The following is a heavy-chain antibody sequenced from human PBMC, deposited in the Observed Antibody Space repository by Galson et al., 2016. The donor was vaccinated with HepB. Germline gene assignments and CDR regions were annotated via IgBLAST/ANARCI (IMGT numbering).Heavy chain of an antibody. Sequence: QSGAEVKKPGESLKIACKGSGYTFTNYWIAWVRQVPGKGLECMGRIDPSDSYTSYSPSFEGHVTISVDKSISTAYVQWSSLKASDTAMYYCARIGGASLVGNWFESWGQGTLVTVSS. CDR2: IDPSDSYT. V-gene: IGHV5-10-1*01. CDR1: GYTFTNYW. J-gene: IGHJ5*01. CDR3: ARIGGASLVGNWFES. D-gene: IGHD1-26*01.